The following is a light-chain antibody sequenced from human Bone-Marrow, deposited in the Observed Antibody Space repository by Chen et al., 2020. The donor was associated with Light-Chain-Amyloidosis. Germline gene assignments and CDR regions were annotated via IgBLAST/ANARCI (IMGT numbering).Light chain of an antibody. CDR1: SSDVGGDNH. J-gene: IGLJ1*01. Sequence: QSALTQPASVSGSPGQSITISCTGTSSDVGGDNHVSWDQQHPDEAPKLMIYEVTNRPSWVPSRVSGSKSDSTASLTIYGLQDGDEAEYFCSSCTITNTLVFGSGTRVTVL. CDR3: SSCTITNTLV. V-gene: IGLV2-14*01. CDR2: EVT.